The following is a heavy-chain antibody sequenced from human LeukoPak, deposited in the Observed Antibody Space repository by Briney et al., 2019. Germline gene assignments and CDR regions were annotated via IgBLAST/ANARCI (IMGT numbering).Heavy chain of an antibody. CDR1: GGSISSSSYY. J-gene: IGHJ4*02. D-gene: IGHD3-10*02. CDR2: IYYSGST. Sequence: SETLSLTCTVSGGSISSSSYYWGWIRPPPGKGLEWIGSIYYSGSTYYNPSLKSRVTISVDTSKNQFSLKLSSVTAADTAVYYCARLVRALYYFDYWGQGTLVTVSS. V-gene: IGHV4-39*01. CDR3: ARLVRALYYFDY.